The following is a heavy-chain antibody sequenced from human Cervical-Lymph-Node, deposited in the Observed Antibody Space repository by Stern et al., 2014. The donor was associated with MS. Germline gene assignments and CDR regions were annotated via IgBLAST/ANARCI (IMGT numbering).Heavy chain of an antibody. D-gene: IGHD3-3*01. CDR2: IISVVSRT. CDR3: ARDRDYDFWSGSDDAFDI. Sequence: EVQLVESGGGLVQPGGSLRLSCAASGFTFSSYWMHWVRQAPGKGLVWVSRIISVVSRTGSADSVKGRFTISRDNAKNTLYLQMNSLRAEDAAVYYCARDRDYDFWSGSDDAFDIWGQGTMVTVSS. V-gene: IGHV3-74*01. CDR1: GFTFSSYW. J-gene: IGHJ3*02.